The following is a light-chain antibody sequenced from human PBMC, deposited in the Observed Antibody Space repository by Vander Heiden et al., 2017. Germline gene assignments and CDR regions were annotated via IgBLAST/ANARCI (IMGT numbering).Light chain of an antibody. CDR3: EQHSTKT. Sequence: IVLTPSPDSLAVSLAERATINCKSSQSVLSSFNSKNHLAWFRQKPRQPPELLIYWASTRESGVPDRFSGSGSGTDFTLTSSNMQAEDVAVYYCEQHSTKTFGQGTKVEIK. J-gene: IGKJ1*01. CDR2: WAS. V-gene: IGKV4-1*01. CDR1: QSVLSSFNSKNH.